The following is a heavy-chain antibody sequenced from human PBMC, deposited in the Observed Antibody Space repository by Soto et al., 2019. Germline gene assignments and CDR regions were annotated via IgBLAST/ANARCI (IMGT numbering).Heavy chain of an antibody. CDR2: IYYSGST. J-gene: IGHJ3*02. Sequence: PSETLSLTCTVSGGSISGYYLTWIRQPAGKGLEWIGFIYYSGSTNYNPSLQSRVTISFDTSKNHFSLKLNSVTAADTALYYCARDASSGYSQIDPFDIWGQGTMVTVAS. CDR1: GGSISGYY. D-gene: IGHD3-22*01. V-gene: IGHV4-59*01. CDR3: ARDASSGYSQIDPFDI.